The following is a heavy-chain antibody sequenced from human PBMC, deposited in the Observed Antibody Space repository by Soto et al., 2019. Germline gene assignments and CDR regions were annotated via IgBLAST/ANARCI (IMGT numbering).Heavy chain of an antibody. D-gene: IGHD4-4*01. CDR3: ARSYRSYFEY. Sequence: SETLSLTCTVSVVSISRSGYFCSWIRQHPGKGLEWIGYIYDSGSTYYNPSLKSRVSLSVDTSKNQFSLNLTSVTAADTAMYYCARSYRSYFEYWGQGTLVTVSS. CDR2: IYDSGST. J-gene: IGHJ4*02. CDR1: VVSISRSGYF. V-gene: IGHV4-31*03.